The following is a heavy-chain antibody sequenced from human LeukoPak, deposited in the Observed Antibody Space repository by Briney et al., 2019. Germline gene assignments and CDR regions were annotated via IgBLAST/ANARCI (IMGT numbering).Heavy chain of an antibody. CDR2: IKPDGSEK. D-gene: IGHD5-18*01. CDR3: AKTSPGYTYGLLDY. Sequence: SGGSLRLSCAASGFTFSTYWMSWVRQAPGKGLEWVANIKPDGSEKHYVDSVKGRFAISRDTSKNTLYLQMNSLRVEDTAVYYCAKTSPGYTYGLLDYWGQGTLVTVSS. V-gene: IGHV3-7*03. CDR1: GFTFSTYW. J-gene: IGHJ4*02.